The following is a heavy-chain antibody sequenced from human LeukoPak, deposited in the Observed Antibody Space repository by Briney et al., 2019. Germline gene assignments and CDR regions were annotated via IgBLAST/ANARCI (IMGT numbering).Heavy chain of an antibody. CDR2: INQDGSEK. D-gene: IGHD3-22*01. CDR3: ARDRGPYDSSGYYPYDAFDI. Sequence: GGSLRLSCAVSGFTFSSYWMSWVRQAPGKGLEWVAKINQDGSEKYYVDSVKGRFTISRDNAKNSLYLQMNSLRAEDTALYYCARDRGPYDSSGYYPYDAFDIWGQGTMVTVSS. J-gene: IGHJ3*02. CDR1: GFTFSSYW. V-gene: IGHV3-7*05.